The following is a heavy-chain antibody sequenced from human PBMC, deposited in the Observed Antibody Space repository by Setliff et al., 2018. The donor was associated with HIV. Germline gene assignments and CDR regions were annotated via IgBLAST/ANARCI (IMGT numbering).Heavy chain of an antibody. CDR1: GGSISSTSYY. D-gene: IGHD2-8*01. CDR3: ASYGYCTNGVCYGSDYNYYMDV. V-gene: IGHV4-39*01. J-gene: IGHJ6*03. CDR2: IYYIGRST. Sequence: ETLSLTCTVSGGSISSTSYYWGWIRQPPGKGLEWIGAIYYIGRSTDYNASLKSRVTISVDTSKNQFSLKLSSVTAADTAVYYCASYGYCTNGVCYGSDYNYYMDVWGKGTTGTV.